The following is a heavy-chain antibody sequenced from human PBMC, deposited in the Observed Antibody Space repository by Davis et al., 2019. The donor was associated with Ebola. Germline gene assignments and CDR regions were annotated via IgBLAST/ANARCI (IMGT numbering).Heavy chain of an antibody. CDR1: GCSISSYY. J-gene: IGHJ4*02. Sequence: MPSDTLSLTCTVSGCSISSYYWSWIPQPPGKGLEWIGYIYYSGSTNYNPPLKSRVTISVDTSKNQFSLKLSSVTAADTALYYCARSRITAGGTGFDYWGQGTLVTVSS. CDR2: IYYSGST. D-gene: IGHD6-13*01. CDR3: ARSRITAGGTGFDY. V-gene: IGHV4-59*01.